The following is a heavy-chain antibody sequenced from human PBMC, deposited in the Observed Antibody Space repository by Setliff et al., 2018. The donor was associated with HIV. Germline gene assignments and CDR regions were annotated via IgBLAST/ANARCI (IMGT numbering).Heavy chain of an antibody. J-gene: IGHJ4*02. V-gene: IGHV1-18*01. CDR3: ARASPTKEYSDYFY. CDR2: ISAYSGNT. D-gene: IGHD4-17*01. Sequence: ASVKVSCKAFGYTFASYGISWVRQAPGQGLEWMGWISAYSGNTNYAQKFQGRVTMTTDTSTSTAYMEVRSLTSDDTAVYYCARASPTKEYSDYFYWGQGTLVTVSS. CDR1: GYTFASYG.